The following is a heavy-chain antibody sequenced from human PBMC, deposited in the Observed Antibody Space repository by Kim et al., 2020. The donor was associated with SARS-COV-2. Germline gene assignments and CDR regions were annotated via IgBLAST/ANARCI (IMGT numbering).Heavy chain of an antibody. D-gene: IGHD1-26*01. V-gene: IGHV4-38-2*02. CDR1: GYSISSGYY. J-gene: IGHJ4*02. CDR2: INDSGST. Sequence: SETLSLTCTVSGYSISSGYYWVWIRQPPGKGLEWIGTINDSGSTSYNPSLKSRVTISEDTSKNQFSLKVSSVTAADTAVYYCVRGTVVGATDYFDYWGQG. CDR3: VRGTVVGATDYFDY.